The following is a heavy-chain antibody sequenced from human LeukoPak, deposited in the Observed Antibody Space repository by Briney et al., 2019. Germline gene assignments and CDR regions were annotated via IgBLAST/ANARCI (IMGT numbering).Heavy chain of an antibody. J-gene: IGHJ4*02. Sequence: SETLSLTCAVYGGSFSGYYWSWIRQPPGKGLEWIGEINHSGSTNYNPSLKSRVTISVDTSKNQFSLKLSSVTAADTAVYYCARGHGPNSSGLKDFDYWGQGTLVTVSS. V-gene: IGHV4-34*01. CDR3: ARGHGPNSSGLKDFDY. D-gene: IGHD3-22*01. CDR2: INHSGST. CDR1: GGSFSGYY.